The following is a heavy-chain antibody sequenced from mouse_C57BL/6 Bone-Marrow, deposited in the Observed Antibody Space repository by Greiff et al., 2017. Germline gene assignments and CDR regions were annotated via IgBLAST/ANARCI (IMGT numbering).Heavy chain of an antibody. Sequence: EVKLQQSGPELVKPGASVKISCKASGYSFTGYYMNWVKQSPEKSLEWIGEINPSTGGTTYNQKFKAKATLTVDKSSSTAYMQLKSLTSEDSAVYYCARPGNMLDYDYPAWFAYWGQGTLVTVSA. CDR2: INPSTGGT. CDR1: GYSFTGYY. V-gene: IGHV1-42*01. CDR3: ARPGNMLDYDYPAWFAY. D-gene: IGHD2-4*01. J-gene: IGHJ3*01.